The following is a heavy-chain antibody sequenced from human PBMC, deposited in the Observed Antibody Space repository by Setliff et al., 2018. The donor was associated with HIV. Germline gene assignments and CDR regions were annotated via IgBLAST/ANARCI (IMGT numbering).Heavy chain of an antibody. V-gene: IGHV3-33*06. CDR2: IFHDGSNK. J-gene: IGHJ4*02. CDR3: AKADTSGWYPHFQS. D-gene: IGHD6-19*01. Sequence: GGSLRLSCAASGFSFSSYAMHWVRQTPGKGLEWVAIIFHDGSNKYYADSVKGRFTISRDNSKNTLYLQMNSLGAEDTAVYYCAKADTSGWYPHFQSWGQGTLVTVSS. CDR1: GFSFSSYA.